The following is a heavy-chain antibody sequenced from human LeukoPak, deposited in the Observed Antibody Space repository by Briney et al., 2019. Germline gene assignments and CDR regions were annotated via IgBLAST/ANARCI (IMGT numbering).Heavy chain of an antibody. D-gene: IGHD3-16*02. V-gene: IGHV1-69*13. CDR2: IIPIFGTA. J-gene: IGHJ4*02. Sequence: SVKVSCKASGGTFSSYAISWVRQAPGQGLEWMGGIIPIFGTANYAQKFQGRVTITADESTSTAYMELSSLRSEDTAVYYCARDILRLGELSPSYYFDYWGQGTLVTVSS. CDR3: ARDILRLGELSPSYYFDY. CDR1: GGTFSSYA.